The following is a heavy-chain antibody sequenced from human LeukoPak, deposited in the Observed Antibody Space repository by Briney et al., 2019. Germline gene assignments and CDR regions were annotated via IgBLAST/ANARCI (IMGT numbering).Heavy chain of an antibody. CDR1: GFTFSSYA. V-gene: IGHV3-23*01. CDR2: ISGSGGST. CDR3: AKCPLAYYYDSSGYYYDY. J-gene: IGHJ4*02. Sequence: HPGGSLRLSCAASGFTFSSYAMSWVRQAPGKGLEWVSAISGSGGSTYYADSVKGRFTISRDNSKNTLYLQMNSLRAEDTAVYYCAKCPLAYYYDSSGYYYDYWGQGTLVTVSS. D-gene: IGHD3-22*01.